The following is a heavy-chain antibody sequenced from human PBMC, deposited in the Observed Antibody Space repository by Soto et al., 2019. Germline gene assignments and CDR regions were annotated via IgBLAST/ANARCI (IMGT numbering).Heavy chain of an antibody. Sequence: SETLSLTCTVSGGSISSGGYYWSWIRQHPGKGLEWIGYIYYSGSTYYNPSLKSRVTISVDTSKNQFSLKLSSVTAADKAVYYCARVIAAVFAYWGQGTLVTVSS. D-gene: IGHD6-13*01. V-gene: IGHV4-31*03. J-gene: IGHJ4*02. CDR1: GGSISSGGYY. CDR3: ARVIAAVFAY. CDR2: IYYSGST.